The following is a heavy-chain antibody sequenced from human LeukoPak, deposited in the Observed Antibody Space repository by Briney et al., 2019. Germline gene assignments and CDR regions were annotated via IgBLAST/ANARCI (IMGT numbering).Heavy chain of an antibody. Sequence: SETLSLTCAVSGYSISNGYFWGWIRQPPGKELEWIGSIYHSGNTYYNPSLKSRVTISVDTSKNQFSLKLTSVTAADTAVYYCARIYCSSISCYISYWGQGSLVTVSS. J-gene: IGHJ4*02. CDR3: ARIYCSSISCYISY. CDR1: GYSISNGYF. D-gene: IGHD2-2*02. V-gene: IGHV4-38-2*01. CDR2: IYHSGNT.